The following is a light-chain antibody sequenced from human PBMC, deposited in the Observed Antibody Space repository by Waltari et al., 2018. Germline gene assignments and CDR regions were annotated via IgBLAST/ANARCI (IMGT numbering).Light chain of an antibody. V-gene: IGKV4-1*01. CDR1: QSVVYSSNNKNY. CDR2: WAS. CDR3: QQYYSTPLT. J-gene: IGKJ4*01. Sequence: DIVMTQSPDSLALSLGERATINCRSSQSVVYSSNNKNYLAWYQQKPGQPPKLLIYWASTRESGVPDRFSGSGSGTDFTLTISSLQAEDVAVYYCQQYYSTPLTFGGETKVEI.